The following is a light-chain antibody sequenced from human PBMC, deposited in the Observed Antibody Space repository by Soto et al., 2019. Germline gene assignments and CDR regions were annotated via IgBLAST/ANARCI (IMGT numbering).Light chain of an antibody. V-gene: IGKV3-20*01. CDR3: QQYDTSPRT. J-gene: IGKJ1*01. CDR2: GAS. CDR1: QSISSNY. Sequence: ENVLTQSPGTLSLSPGERATLSCRASQSISSNYLAWHQQKTGQAPRLLIYGASSRATGIPDRFSGSGSGTDFTLTITRLEPEDFAVYYCQQYDTSPRTFGQGTKVEIK.